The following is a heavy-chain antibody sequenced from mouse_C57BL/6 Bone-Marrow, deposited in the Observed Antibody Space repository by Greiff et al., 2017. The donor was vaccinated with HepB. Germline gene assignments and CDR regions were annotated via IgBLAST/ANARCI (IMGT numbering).Heavy chain of an antibody. CDR1: GYSITSDY. Sequence: EVKLQESGPGLAKPSQTLSLTCSVTGYSITSDYRNWIRKFPGNKLEYMGYISYSGSTYYNPSLKSRISITRDTSKNQYYLQLNSVTTEDTATYYCASSRQLRPFAYWGQGTLVTVSA. CDR2: ISYSGST. CDR3: ASSRQLRPFAY. D-gene: IGHD3-2*02. V-gene: IGHV3-8*01. J-gene: IGHJ3*01.